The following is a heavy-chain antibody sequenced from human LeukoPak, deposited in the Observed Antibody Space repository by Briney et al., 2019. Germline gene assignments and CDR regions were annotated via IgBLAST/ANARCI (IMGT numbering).Heavy chain of an antibody. CDR1: GDSISNYY. J-gene: IGHJ4*02. D-gene: IGHD6-19*01. Sequence: SETLSLTCTVSGDSISNYYWSWIRQPPEKGLDWIGYIYFSGTTNYNPSLKSRVTMSVDTSKNQFSLKLTSMTAADTAVYFCARLSHPSGSDWFFDYWGQGSLVTVSS. CDR2: IYFSGTT. CDR3: ARLSHPSGSDWFFDY. V-gene: IGHV4-59*08.